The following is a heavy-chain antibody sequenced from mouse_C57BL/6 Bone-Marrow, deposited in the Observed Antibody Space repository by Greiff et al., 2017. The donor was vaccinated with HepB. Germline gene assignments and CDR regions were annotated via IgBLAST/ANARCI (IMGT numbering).Heavy chain of an antibody. D-gene: IGHD3-2*02. V-gene: IGHV1-59*01. Sequence: QVQLQQPGAELVRPGTSVKLSCKASGYTFTSYWMHWVKQRPGQGLEWIGVIDPSDSYTNYNQKFKGKATLTVDTSSSTAYMQLSSLTSEDSAVYYCERQLRLRSAWFAYWGQGTLVTVSA. CDR2: IDPSDSYT. J-gene: IGHJ3*01. CDR1: GYTFTSYW. CDR3: ERQLRLRSAWFAY.